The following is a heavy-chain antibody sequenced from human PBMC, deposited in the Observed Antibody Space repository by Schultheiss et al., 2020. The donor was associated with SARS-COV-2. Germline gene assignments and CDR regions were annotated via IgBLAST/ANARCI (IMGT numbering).Heavy chain of an antibody. CDR3: ASFGRFGVVAYGMDV. V-gene: IGHV3-9*01. Sequence: GGSLRLSCAASGFTFDDYAMHWVRQAPGKGLEWVSGISWNSGSIGYADSVKGRFTISRDNAKNSLYLQMNSLRDEDTAVYYCASFGRFGVVAYGMDVWGQGTTVTVSS. D-gene: IGHD3-3*01. CDR1: GFTFDDYA. J-gene: IGHJ6*02. CDR2: ISWNSGSI.